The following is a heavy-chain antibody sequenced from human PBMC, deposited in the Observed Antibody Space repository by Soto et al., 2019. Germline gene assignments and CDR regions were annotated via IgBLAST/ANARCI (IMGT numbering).Heavy chain of an antibody. D-gene: IGHD6-6*01. CDR2: VSAYNGER. J-gene: IGHJ4*01. Sequence: QVRLVQSGAEVKKPGASVKVSCKSSSYTFTNYGINWVRQAPGQGLEWLGWVSAYNGERRYAQRVQARVIMTTDTSTATAYREWRSLRSDDTAVYYCSRGTSIPASGDYWGQGPLVTVSS. CDR1: SYTFTNYG. V-gene: IGHV1-18*01. CDR3: SRGTSIPASGDY.